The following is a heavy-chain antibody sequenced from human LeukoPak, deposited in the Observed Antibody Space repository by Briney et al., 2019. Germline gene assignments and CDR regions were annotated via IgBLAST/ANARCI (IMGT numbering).Heavy chain of an antibody. Sequence: ASVKVPCKASGYSFTSYGISWVRQAPGQGLEWMGWISAYNGNTNYAQKLQGRVTMTIETSTSTAYMEVRSLRSDDTAVYYCARDRYCTITKCSNWFDPWGQGTLVTVSS. CDR3: ARDRYCTITKCSNWFDP. V-gene: IGHV1-18*01. CDR1: GYSFTSYG. J-gene: IGHJ5*02. D-gene: IGHD2-2*01. CDR2: ISAYNGNT.